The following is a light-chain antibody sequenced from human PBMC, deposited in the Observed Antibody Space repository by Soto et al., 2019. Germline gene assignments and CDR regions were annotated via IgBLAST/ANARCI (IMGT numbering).Light chain of an antibody. CDR3: QQYENLPT. CDR2: DAS. J-gene: IGKJ5*01. CDR1: QNIKNY. V-gene: IGKV1-33*01. Sequence: IPMTQSPASLSASVGDRVTIICQASQNIKNYLNWSQQKPGRAPKILIYDASNLEAGVPSRFRGSGSGTDFTFTISRLQPEDIATYYCQQYENLPTFGQGTRLEIK.